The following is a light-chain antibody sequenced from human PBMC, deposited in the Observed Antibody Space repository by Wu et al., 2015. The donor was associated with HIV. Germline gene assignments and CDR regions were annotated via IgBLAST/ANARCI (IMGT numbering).Light chain of an antibody. CDR3: QQYNDWPPLT. J-gene: IGKJ4*01. CDR2: GAS. Sequence: EVLMTQSPVTLSVSPGERAILSCRASQNITTNLAWYQQKPGQAPRLLIYGASARATDIPARFIGIGSGTEFILIISNMQSEDFAVYFCQQYNDWPPLTFGRGTKVEIK. V-gene: IGKV3-15*01. CDR1: QNITTN.